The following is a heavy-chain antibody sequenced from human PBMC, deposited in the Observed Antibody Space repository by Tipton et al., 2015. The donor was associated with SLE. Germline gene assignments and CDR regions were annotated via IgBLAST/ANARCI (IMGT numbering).Heavy chain of an antibody. V-gene: IGHV4-31*03. CDR1: GGSISSGGYY. Sequence: TLSLTCTVSGGSISSGGYYWSWIRQHPGKGLEWIGYIYCSGSTYYNPSLKSRVTISVDTSKNQFSLKLSSVTAADTAVYYCARTKAVAGTGSFDYWGQGTLVTVSS. CDR3: ARTKAVAGTGSFDY. CDR2: IYCSGST. D-gene: IGHD6-19*01. J-gene: IGHJ4*02.